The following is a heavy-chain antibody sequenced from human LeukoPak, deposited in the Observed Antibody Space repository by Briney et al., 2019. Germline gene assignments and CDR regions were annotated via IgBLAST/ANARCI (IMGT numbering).Heavy chain of an antibody. CDR3: ASQSYDSSGYYYVRH. Sequence: TPSETLSLTCAVYGGSFSGYYWSWIRQPPGKGLEWIGEINHSGSTNYNPSLKSRVTISVDTSKNQFSPKLSSVTAADTAVYYCASQSYDSSGYYYVRHWGQGTLVTVSS. CDR1: GGSFSGYY. D-gene: IGHD3-22*01. CDR2: INHSGST. V-gene: IGHV4-34*01. J-gene: IGHJ1*01.